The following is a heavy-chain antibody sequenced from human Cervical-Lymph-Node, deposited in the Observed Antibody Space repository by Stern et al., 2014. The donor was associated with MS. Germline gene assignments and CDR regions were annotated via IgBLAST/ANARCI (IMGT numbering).Heavy chain of an antibody. CDR1: GFTFDDYA. D-gene: IGHD2-15*01. V-gene: IGHV3-9*01. Sequence: EVQLVESGGGLAQPGRSLRLSCAASGFTFDDYAMHWVRQAPGKGLEWVSGISWNSGNIGYADSVKGRFTISRDNAKNSLYLQMNSLRAEDTALYYCAKDINLRGTYYFDYWGQGTLVTVSS. CDR2: ISWNSGNI. J-gene: IGHJ4*02. CDR3: AKDINLRGTYYFDY.